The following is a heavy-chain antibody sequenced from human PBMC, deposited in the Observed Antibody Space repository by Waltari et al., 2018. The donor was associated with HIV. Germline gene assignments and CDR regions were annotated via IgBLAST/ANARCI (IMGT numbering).Heavy chain of an antibody. CDR1: GGSFSGNY. V-gene: IGHV4-34*01. CDR3: ASLTIVVVVAATHAFDI. D-gene: IGHD2-15*01. Sequence: QVQLQQWGAGLLKPSETLSLTCAVHGGSFSGNYRSWIRPPTGKGLEWIGEINHSGLTNYNPSLKCRVTISVDTSKNQFSLKLSSVTAADTAVYYCASLTIVVVVAATHAFDIWGQGTMVTVSS. J-gene: IGHJ3*02. CDR2: INHSGLT.